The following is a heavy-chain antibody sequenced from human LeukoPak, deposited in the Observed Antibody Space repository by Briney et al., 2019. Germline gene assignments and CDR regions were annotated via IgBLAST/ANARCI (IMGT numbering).Heavy chain of an antibody. J-gene: IGHJ4*02. CDR3: ARTPRSWQFNK. Sequence: SETLSLTCTISGDSINSYHWSWLRQPPGSKLEWIGYFYYSGVTNYNPSLKSRVTISADTSKNQFSLKLTSVTAADTAVYYCARTPRSWQFNKWGQGTLVTVSS. V-gene: IGHV4-59*08. D-gene: IGHD5-24*01. CDR1: GDSINSYH. CDR2: FYYSGVT.